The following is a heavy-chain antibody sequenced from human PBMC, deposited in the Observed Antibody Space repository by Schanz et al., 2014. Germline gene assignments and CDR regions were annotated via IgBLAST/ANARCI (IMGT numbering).Heavy chain of an antibody. J-gene: IGHJ6*02. CDR1: GFTFLTYG. V-gene: IGHV3-21*02. CDR2: ISSSSTYI. Sequence: EVQLVESGGGLVKPGGSLRLSCAASGFTFLTYGMNWVRQAPGKGLEWVSSISSSSTYIQYADSVRGRFTISRDNAKNTMYLQMNSLRAEDTAVYYCVKDLQRELLRDDHYYGMDVWGQGTTVTVSS. CDR3: VKDLQRELLRDDHYYGMDV. D-gene: IGHD1-26*01.